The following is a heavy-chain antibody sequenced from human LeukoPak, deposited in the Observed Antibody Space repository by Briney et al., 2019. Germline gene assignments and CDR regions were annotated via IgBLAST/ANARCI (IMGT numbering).Heavy chain of an antibody. Sequence: SETLSLTCTVSGGSISSGTYCWGWIRQPPGKGLEWIGSIFYSGNTYYNPSLKSRVTISVDTSKNQFSLKLSSVTAADTAVYYCARGVYYYDRPGMDVWGQGTTVTVSS. D-gene: IGHD3-22*01. CDR3: ARGVYYYDRPGMDV. J-gene: IGHJ6*02. CDR1: GGSISSGTYC. CDR2: IFYSGNT. V-gene: IGHV4-39*07.